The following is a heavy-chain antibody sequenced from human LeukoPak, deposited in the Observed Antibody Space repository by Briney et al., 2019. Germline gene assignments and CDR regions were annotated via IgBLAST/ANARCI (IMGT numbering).Heavy chain of an antibody. D-gene: IGHD5-24*01. V-gene: IGHV3-7*01. J-gene: IGHJ4*02. CDR2: INQDGSEQ. CDR1: GFIFSSYA. Sequence: GGSLRLSCAASGFIFSSYAMSWVRQAPGKGLECVASINQDGSEQYYVDSVKGRFTISRDNAKNSLYLQMSSLRAEDTAVYYCARYRLVWLPVPAFEYWGQGTLVTVSS. CDR3: ARYRLVWLPVPAFEY.